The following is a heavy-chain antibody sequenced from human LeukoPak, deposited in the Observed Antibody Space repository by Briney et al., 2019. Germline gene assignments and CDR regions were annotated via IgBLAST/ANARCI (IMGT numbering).Heavy chain of an antibody. Sequence: SETLSLTCAVYGGSFSGYYWSWIRQPPGKGLEWIGEINHSGSTNYNPSLKSRVTISVDTSKNQFSLKLTSVTAADTAVYYCARDHRLYSSEEGNYYYYGMDVWGQGTTVTVSS. CDR2: INHSGST. J-gene: IGHJ6*02. D-gene: IGHD6-19*01. V-gene: IGHV4-34*01. CDR3: ARDHRLYSSEEGNYYYYGMDV. CDR1: GGSFSGYY.